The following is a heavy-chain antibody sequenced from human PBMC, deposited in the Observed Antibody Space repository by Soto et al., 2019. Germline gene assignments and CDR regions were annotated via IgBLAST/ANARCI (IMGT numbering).Heavy chain of an antibody. Sequence: PSETLSLTCVVSGGSIRSTNWWAWVRQTPGKGLEWIGEVYHNGTSNYNPSLKGRATISVDRSKDQVSLRLNSVIDADTAVYYCARDLDRYCSVTSCHAMDVWGQGTPVTVLL. J-gene: IGHJ6*02. D-gene: IGHD2-15*01. V-gene: IGHV4-4*02. CDR1: GGSIRSTNW. CDR3: ARDLDRYCSVTSCHAMDV. CDR2: VYHNGTS.